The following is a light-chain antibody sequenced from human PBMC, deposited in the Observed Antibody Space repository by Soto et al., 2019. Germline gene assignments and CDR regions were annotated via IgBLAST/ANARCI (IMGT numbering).Light chain of an antibody. CDR3: QQYNTWPWT. CDR1: QSLNSN. V-gene: IGKV3-15*01. CDR2: GAS. J-gene: IGKJ1*01. Sequence: DTIMTQSPVILSVSPGERATVSCRASQSLNSNLAWYQQKPGQAPRLLIVGASERVTTIPARFSGSGSGTEFTLSISSLQSDDFAVSYCQQYNTWPWTFGQGTKVEIK.